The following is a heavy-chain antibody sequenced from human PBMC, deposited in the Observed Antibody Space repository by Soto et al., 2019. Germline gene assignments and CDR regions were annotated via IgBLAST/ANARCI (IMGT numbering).Heavy chain of an antibody. V-gene: IGHV3-33*01. CDR2: IWYDGSNK. Sequence: HPGGSLRLSCAASGFTFSSYGMHWVRQAPGKGLEWVAVIWYDGSNKYYADSVKGRFTISRDNSKNTLYLQMNSLRAEDTAVYYCATYYGSGSYRSYWGQGTLVTVSS. CDR1: GFTFSSYG. D-gene: IGHD3-10*01. J-gene: IGHJ4*02. CDR3: ATYYGSGSYRSY.